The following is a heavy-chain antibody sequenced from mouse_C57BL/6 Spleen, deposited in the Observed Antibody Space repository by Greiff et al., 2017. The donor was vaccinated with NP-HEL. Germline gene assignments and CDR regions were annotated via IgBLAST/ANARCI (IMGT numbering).Heavy chain of an antibody. CDR3: ERQGDYYGSSSYYFDY. CDR1: GFTFSDYG. D-gene: IGHD1-1*01. V-gene: IGHV5-17*01. CDR2: ISSGSSTI. Sequence: VQLKESGGGLVKPGGSLKLSCAASGFTFSDYGMHWVRQAPEKGLEWVAYISSGSSTIYYADTVKGRFTISRDNAKNTLFLQMTSLRSEDTAMYYCERQGDYYGSSSYYFDYWGQGTTLTVSS. J-gene: IGHJ2*01.